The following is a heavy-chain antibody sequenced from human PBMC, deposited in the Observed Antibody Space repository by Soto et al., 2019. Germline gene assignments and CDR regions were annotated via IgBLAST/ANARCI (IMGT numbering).Heavy chain of an antibody. CDR3: ARDLVSPNYYYYGMDV. Sequence: GGSLRLSYAASGFTFSSYCMNGVRQAPGKGLEWVSSISSSSSYIYYADSVKGRFTISRDNAKNSLYLQMNSLRAEDTAVYYCARDLVSPNYYYYGMDVWGQVTTVTVSS. V-gene: IGHV3-21*01. J-gene: IGHJ6*02. CDR2: ISSSSSYI. D-gene: IGHD1-26*01. CDR1: GFTFSSYC.